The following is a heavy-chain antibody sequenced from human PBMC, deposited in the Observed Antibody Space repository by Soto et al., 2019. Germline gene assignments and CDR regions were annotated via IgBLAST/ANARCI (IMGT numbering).Heavy chain of an antibody. CDR1: GFTFSSYG. CDR3: AKEASSRSWAAYYYYGMDV. D-gene: IGHD6-13*01. Sequence: GGSLRLSCAASGFTFSSYGMHWVRQAPGKGLEWVAVISYDGSNKYYADSVKGRFTISRDNSKNTLYLQMNSLRAEDTAVYYCAKEASSRSWAAYYYYGMDVWGQGTTVTVSS. V-gene: IGHV3-30*18. CDR2: ISYDGSNK. J-gene: IGHJ6*02.